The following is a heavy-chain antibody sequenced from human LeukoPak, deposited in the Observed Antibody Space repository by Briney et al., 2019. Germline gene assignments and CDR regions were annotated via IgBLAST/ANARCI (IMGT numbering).Heavy chain of an antibody. J-gene: IGHJ4*02. Sequence: GGSLRLSCAASGFTFSSYAMSWVRQAPGKGLEWVSAISGSGGSTYYADSVKGRFTISRDNSKNTLYLQMNSLRAEDTAVYYCAKVWSSGWYVPGESPDYWGQGTLVTVSS. V-gene: IGHV3-23*01. D-gene: IGHD6-19*01. CDR3: AKVWSSGWYVPGESPDY. CDR1: GFTFSSYA. CDR2: ISGSGGST.